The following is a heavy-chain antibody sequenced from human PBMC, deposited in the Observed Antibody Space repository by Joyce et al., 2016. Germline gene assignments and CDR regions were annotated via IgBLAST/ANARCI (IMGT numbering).Heavy chain of an antibody. CDR1: GYTLTELS. J-gene: IGHJ4*02. V-gene: IGHV1-24*01. Sequence: QVQVVQSGAEVKRPGASVKVSCKVSGYTLTELSIHWVRQAPGKGLEWMGGVDPEDGETIYAQKFQGRVTLTEDTATDTACLELSSLTSDDTAVYYCATGDLGSFDYWGQGTLVTVSS. CDR3: ATGDLGSFDY. D-gene: IGHD3-16*01. CDR2: VDPEDGET.